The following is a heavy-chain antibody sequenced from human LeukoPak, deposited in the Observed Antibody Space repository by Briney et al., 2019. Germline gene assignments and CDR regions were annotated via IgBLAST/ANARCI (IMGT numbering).Heavy chain of an antibody. CDR3: ARVGSPSRAAAGPDRFDY. V-gene: IGHV1-3*01. CDR1: GYTFTSYA. CDR2: INAGNGNT. D-gene: IGHD6-13*01. J-gene: IGHJ4*02. Sequence: GASVKVSCKASGYTFTSYAMHWVRQAPGQRLEWMGWINAGNGNTKYSQNFQGRVTITRDTSASTAYMELSSLRSEDTAVYYCARVGSPSRAAAGPDRFDYWGQGTLVTVSS.